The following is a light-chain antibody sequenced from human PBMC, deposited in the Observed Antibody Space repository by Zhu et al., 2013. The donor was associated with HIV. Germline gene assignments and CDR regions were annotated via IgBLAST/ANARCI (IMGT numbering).Light chain of an antibody. CDR1: QRVSST. V-gene: IGKV3-15*01. CDR2: AAS. J-gene: IGKJ5*01. Sequence: IVLTQSPGTLSLSPGDRVTLSCRASQRVSSTYVAWYQQKPGQAPRLLIYAASTRATGIPARFSGSGSGTEFTLTISSLQSEDFAVYYCQQYNNWPPITFGQGTRLEIK. CDR3: QQYNNWPPIT.